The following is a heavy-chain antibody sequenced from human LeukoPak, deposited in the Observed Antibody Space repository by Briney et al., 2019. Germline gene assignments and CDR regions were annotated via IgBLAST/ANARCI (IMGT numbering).Heavy chain of an antibody. CDR2: LFSGGST. D-gene: IGHD1-14*01. J-gene: IGHJ4*02. CDR3: ARGPRGLPED. V-gene: IGHV4-4*07. CDR1: DASISGYY. Sequence: SETLSLTCTVSDASISGYYWTWIRQPAGQGLEWIGRLFSGGSTNYNPSLKSHVSMSLDTSNNQFSLEVNFVSAADTAVYYCARGPRGLPEDWGQGTLVTVSS.